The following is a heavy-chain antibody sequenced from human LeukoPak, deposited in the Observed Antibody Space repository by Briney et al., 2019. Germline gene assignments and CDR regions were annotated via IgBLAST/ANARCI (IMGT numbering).Heavy chain of an antibody. J-gene: IGHJ4*02. D-gene: IGHD6-19*01. Sequence: SETLSLTCTVSGGSISSRSYYWRWVRQPPGTGLEWIGSVYHSGSTYYNPSLKSRVNISEDTSKNQFSLKLSSVTAADTAVYYCARLQFLYSSGENYFYQWAQRTVVTVSS. CDR2: VYHSGST. CDR1: GGSISSRSYY. V-gene: IGHV4-39*01. CDR3: ARLQFLYSSGENYFYQ.